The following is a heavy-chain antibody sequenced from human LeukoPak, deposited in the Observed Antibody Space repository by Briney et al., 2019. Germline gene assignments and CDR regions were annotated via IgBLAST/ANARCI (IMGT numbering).Heavy chain of an antibody. CDR2: ISGSGGST. Sequence: RPGGSLRLSCAASGFTFSNYAMTWARQAPGKGLEWVSAISGSGGSTYYADSVKGRFTISRDNSKNTLYLQMNSLRVEDTAIYYCAKEDCSGGSCYYDYWGQGTLVTVSS. J-gene: IGHJ4*02. CDR3: AKEDCSGGSCYYDY. CDR1: GFTFSNYA. V-gene: IGHV3-23*01. D-gene: IGHD2-15*01.